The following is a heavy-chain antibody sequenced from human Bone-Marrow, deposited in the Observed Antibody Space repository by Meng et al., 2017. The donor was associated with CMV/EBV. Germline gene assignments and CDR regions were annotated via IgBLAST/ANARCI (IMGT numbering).Heavy chain of an antibody. Sequence: GESLKISCAASGFTVSSNYMSWVRQAPGKGLEWVSVIYSGGSTYYADSVKGRITISRDNSKNTLYLQMSSLRVEDTAVYYCARESVLRLVEWLSGSGGAFDIWGQGTMVTVSS. D-gene: IGHD3-3*01. V-gene: IGHV3-66*02. CDR2: IYSGGST. CDR3: ARESVLRLVEWLSGSGGAFDI. J-gene: IGHJ3*02. CDR1: GFTVSSNY.